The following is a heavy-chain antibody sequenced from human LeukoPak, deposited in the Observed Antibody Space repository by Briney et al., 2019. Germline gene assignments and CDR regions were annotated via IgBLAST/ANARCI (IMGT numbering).Heavy chain of an antibody. V-gene: IGHV7-4-1*02. CDR2: INTNTGNP. D-gene: IGHD3-10*01. Sequence: WASVKVSCKASGYTFTSYAMNWVRQAPGQGLEWMGWINTNTGNPTYAQGFTGRFVFSLDTSVSTAYLQISSLKAEDTAVYYCARDHTTMVRGVIINYYFDYWGQGTLVTVSS. CDR3: ARDHTTMVRGVIINYYFDY. J-gene: IGHJ4*02. CDR1: GYTFTSYA.